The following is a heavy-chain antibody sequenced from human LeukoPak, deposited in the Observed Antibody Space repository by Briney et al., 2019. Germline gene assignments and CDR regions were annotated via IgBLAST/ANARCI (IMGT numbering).Heavy chain of an antibody. J-gene: IGHJ5*02. CDR2: ISGGGGST. D-gene: IGHD3-9*01. CDR1: EFTFSNYA. CDR3: ARESKSDILTGYYIRGNWFDP. V-gene: IGHV3-23*01. Sequence: PGGSLRLSCAASEFTFSNYAMNWVRQAPGKGLEWVSGISGGGGSTYYADSVKGRFTISRDNSKNTLYLQMNSLRAEDTAVYYCARESKSDILTGYYIRGNWFDPWGQGTLVTVSS.